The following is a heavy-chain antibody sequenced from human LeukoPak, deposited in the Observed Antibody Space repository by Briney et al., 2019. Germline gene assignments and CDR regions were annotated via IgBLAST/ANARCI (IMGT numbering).Heavy chain of an antibody. V-gene: IGHV4-59*12. D-gene: IGHD3-10*01. Sequence: SETLSLTCAVSGGSINNYYWSWIRQPPGKGLEWIGYIYDSGSTNYNPSLKSRVTTSLDTSKSQVSLKLTSVTAADTAVYYCAKSNGYGLVDIWGQGTMVTVSS. CDR1: GGSINNYY. CDR2: IYDSGST. J-gene: IGHJ3*02. CDR3: AKSNGYGLVDI.